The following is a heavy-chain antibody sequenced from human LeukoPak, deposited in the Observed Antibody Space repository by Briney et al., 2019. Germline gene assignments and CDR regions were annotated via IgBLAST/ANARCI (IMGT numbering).Heavy chain of an antibody. J-gene: IGHJ3*02. CDR2: ITSSSSYT. Sequence: PGGSLRLSCAASGFTFSTYNMNWVRQAPGKGLEWVSSITSSSSYTFYADSVKGRFTISRDNAKNSLYLQMNSLRAEDTAVYYCASSYGGNSRAFDIWGQGTMVTVSS. CDR1: GFTFSTYN. V-gene: IGHV3-21*01. D-gene: IGHD4-23*01. CDR3: ASSYGGNSRAFDI.